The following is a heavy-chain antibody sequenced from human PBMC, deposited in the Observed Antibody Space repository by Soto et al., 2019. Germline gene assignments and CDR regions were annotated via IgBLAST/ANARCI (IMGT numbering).Heavy chain of an antibody. CDR3: ARSGDSSGYYTYYYYGMDV. V-gene: IGHV1-69*06. J-gene: IGHJ6*02. CDR2: IIPIFGTA. CDR1: GGTFSSYA. Sequence: GASVKVSCKASGGTFSSYAISWVRQAPGQGLEWMGGIIPIFGTANYAQKFQGRVTITADKSTSTAYMELSSLRSEDTAVFYCARSGDSSGYYTYYYYGMDVWGQGTTVTVSS. D-gene: IGHD3-22*01.